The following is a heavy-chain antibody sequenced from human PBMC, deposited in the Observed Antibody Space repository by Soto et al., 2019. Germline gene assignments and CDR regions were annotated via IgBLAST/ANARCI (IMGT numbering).Heavy chain of an antibody. CDR1: GFTFSGSA. CDR3: SRQMFSPDNH. D-gene: IGHD3-10*02. Sequence: EVQLVESGGGLVQPGGSLRLSCAASGFTFSGSAIHWVRQASGKGLEWLGLIRSKANNYATAYGASVKGRFTISRDDSKNTACLQMNSLKTEDTAIYYCSRQMFSPDNHWGQGTLVTVSS. CDR2: IRSKANNYAT. J-gene: IGHJ5*02. V-gene: IGHV3-73*01.